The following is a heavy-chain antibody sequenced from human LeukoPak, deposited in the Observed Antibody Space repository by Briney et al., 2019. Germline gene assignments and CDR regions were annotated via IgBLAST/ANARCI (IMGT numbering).Heavy chain of an antibody. CDR3: ARDGSAYYYDSSGYLDAFDI. CDR2: ISAYNGNT. D-gene: IGHD3-22*01. CDR1: GYTFTIYG. Sequence: ASVKVSCKASGYTFTIYGISWVRQAPGQGLEWMGWISAYNGNTNYAQKLQGRVTMTTDTSTSTAYMELRSLRSDDTAVYYCARDGSAYYYDSSGYLDAFDIWGQGTMVTVSS. J-gene: IGHJ3*02. V-gene: IGHV1-18*01.